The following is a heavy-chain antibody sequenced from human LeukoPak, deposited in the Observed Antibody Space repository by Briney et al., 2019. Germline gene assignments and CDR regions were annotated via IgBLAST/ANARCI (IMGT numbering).Heavy chain of an antibody. D-gene: IGHD3-10*01. CDR1: GGSISSGSYY. CDR3: AGNYYGSGSYYSEDRY. Sequence: SETLSLTCTVSGGSISSGSYYWSWIRQPAGKGLEWIGRIYTSGSTNYNPSLKRRVTISVDTSKNQFSLKLSSVTAADTAVYYCAGNYYGSGSYYSEDRYWGQGTLVTVSS. CDR2: IYTSGST. J-gene: IGHJ4*02. V-gene: IGHV4-61*02.